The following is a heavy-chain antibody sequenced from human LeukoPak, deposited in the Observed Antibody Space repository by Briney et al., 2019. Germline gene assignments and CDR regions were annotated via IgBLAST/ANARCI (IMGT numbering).Heavy chain of an antibody. CDR3: ARFSNFLSDI. Sequence: PSETLSLTCAVSGASISSSYWIWIRQPPRKGLECSGSIYYTGNTNYNPSRKSRVTMSVDTSKNQFSLKVTSVTAADTAVYYCARFSNFLSDIWGQGTMVTVSS. CDR2: IYYTGNT. V-gene: IGHV4-59*12. CDR1: GASISSSY. J-gene: IGHJ3*02. D-gene: IGHD1-1*01.